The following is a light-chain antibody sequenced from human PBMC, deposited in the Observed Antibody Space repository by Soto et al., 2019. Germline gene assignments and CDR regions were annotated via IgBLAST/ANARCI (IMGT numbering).Light chain of an antibody. CDR2: GAS. CDR1: QSVSST. Sequence: DIVLTQSPATLSLSPGERATVSCTASQSVSSTLAWYQQEPGQAHRLLSYGASTRATGIPATFSGSGCGTAFTPTISCLQSEDLAIYYGQQYMNWPTWTCGEGAKVDIK. V-gene: IGKV3-15*01. CDR3: QQYMNWPTWT. J-gene: IGKJ1*01.